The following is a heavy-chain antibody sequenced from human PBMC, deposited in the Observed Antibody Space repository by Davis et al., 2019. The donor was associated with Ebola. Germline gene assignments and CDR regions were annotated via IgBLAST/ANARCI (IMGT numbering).Heavy chain of an antibody. CDR2: IRSKANSYAT. CDR3: TSSIFPPYYDFWSGYYFDY. D-gene: IGHD3-3*01. Sequence: GESLKISCAASGFTFSGSAMHWVRQASGKGLEWVGRIRSKANSYATAYTASVKGRFTISRDDSKNTAYLQMNSLRAEDTAVYYCTSSIFPPYYDFWSGYYFDYWGQGTLVTVSS. CDR1: GFTFSGSA. V-gene: IGHV3-73*01. J-gene: IGHJ4*02.